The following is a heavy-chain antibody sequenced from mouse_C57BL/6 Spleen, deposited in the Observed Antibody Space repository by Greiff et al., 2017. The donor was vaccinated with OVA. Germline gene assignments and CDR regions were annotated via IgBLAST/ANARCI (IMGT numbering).Heavy chain of an antibody. CDR2: ISSGSSTI. Sequence: EVKLVESGGGLVKPGGSLKLSCAASGFTFSDYGMHWVRQAPEKGLEWVAYISSGSSTIYYADTVKGRFTISRDNAKNTLFLQMTSLRSEDTAMYDCARKGNYVRETYYYAMDYWGQGTTVTVSS. CDR3: ARKGNYVRETYYYAMDY. CDR1: GFTFSDYG. D-gene: IGHD2-1*01. J-gene: IGHJ4*01. V-gene: IGHV5-17*01.